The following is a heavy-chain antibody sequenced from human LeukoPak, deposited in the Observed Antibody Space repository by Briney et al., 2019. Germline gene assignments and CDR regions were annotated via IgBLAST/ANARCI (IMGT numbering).Heavy chain of an antibody. J-gene: IGHJ4*02. V-gene: IGHV1-2*02. CDR1: GYTFTGYY. D-gene: IGHD2-2*01. Sequence: ASVKVSCKASGYTFTGYYMHWVRQAPGQGLEWMGWINPNSGGTNYAQKFQGRVTMTRDTSISTAYMELSRLRSDDTAVYYCARDRRCSSTSCYWVFDYWGQGTLVTVSS. CDR2: INPNSGGT. CDR3: ARDRRCSSTSCYWVFDY.